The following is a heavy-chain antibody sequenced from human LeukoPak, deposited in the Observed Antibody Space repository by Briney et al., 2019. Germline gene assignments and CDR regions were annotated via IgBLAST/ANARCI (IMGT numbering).Heavy chain of an antibody. J-gene: IGHJ3*02. V-gene: IGHV3-74*01. CDR3: ARGDAHAFDI. Sequence: GGSLRLSCAASGFTVSSNHMSWVRQGPGKGLVWVSRINGDGSGTSYADSAKGRFTISRDNAKNTLYLQMNSLRAEDTAVYYCARGDAHAFDIWGQG. CDR2: INGDGSGT. D-gene: IGHD2-2*01. CDR1: GFTVSSNH.